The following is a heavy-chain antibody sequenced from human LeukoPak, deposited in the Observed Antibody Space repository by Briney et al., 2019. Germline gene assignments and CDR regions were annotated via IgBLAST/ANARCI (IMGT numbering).Heavy chain of an antibody. J-gene: IGHJ4*02. V-gene: IGHV3-30-3*01. CDR3: ARGLGYCSGGSCYSHFAFDY. D-gene: IGHD2-15*01. CDR1: GFTFSSYA. Sequence: PGRSLRLSCAASGFTFSSYAMHWVRQAPGKGLEWVAVIPYDGSNKYYADSVKGRFTISRDNSKNTLYLQMNSLRAEDTAVYYRARGLGYCSGGSCYSHFAFDYWGQGTLVTVSS. CDR2: IPYDGSNK.